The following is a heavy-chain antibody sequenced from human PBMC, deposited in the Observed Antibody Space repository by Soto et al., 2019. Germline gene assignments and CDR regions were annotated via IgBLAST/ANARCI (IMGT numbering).Heavy chain of an antibody. D-gene: IGHD4-17*01. CDR2: VYYSGIT. CDR1: GGSISSHY. V-gene: IGHV4-59*11. CDR3: AGDVGYGDNCWWYLDL. J-gene: IGHJ2*01. Sequence: QVQLQESGPGLLKPSETLSLTCTVSGGSISSHYWSWIRQPPGKGLEWIGYVYYSGITNYNPSLSSGFTLWVVALKLQFILMLHSVTAADTALYRCAGDVGYGDNCWWYLDLRGRCTLVTVPS.